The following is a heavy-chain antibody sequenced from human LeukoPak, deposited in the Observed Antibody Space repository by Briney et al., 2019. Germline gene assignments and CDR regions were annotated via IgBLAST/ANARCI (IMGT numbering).Heavy chain of an antibody. CDR3: ASRDYYDSSGYNDAFDI. D-gene: IGHD3-22*01. CDR1: GFTVSSNY. CDR2: IYSGGST. Sequence: GGSLRLSCAASGFTVSSNYMSWVRQAPGKGLEWVSVIYSGGSTYYADSVKGRFTISRDNSKNTLYLQMNSLRAEDTAAYYCASRDYYDSSGYNDAFDIWGQGTMVTVSS. J-gene: IGHJ3*02. V-gene: IGHV3-53*01.